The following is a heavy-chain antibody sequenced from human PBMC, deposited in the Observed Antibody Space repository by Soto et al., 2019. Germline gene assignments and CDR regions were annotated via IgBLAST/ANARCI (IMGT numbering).Heavy chain of an antibody. CDR1: GFTFSSYS. CDR3: ARGTTTESYYYYYMDV. Sequence: GGSMRLSCAASGFTFSSYSVNWVRQAPGKGLEWVSYISSSSSTIYYADSVKGRFTISRDNAKNSLYLQMNSLRAEDTAVYYCARGTTTESYYYYYMDVWGKGTTVTVSS. J-gene: IGHJ6*03. V-gene: IGHV3-48*01. D-gene: IGHD1-1*01. CDR2: ISSSSSTI.